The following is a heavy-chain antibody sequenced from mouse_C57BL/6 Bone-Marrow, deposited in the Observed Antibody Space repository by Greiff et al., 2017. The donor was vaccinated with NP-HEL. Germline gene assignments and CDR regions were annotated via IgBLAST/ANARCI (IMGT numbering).Heavy chain of an antibody. CDR2: IDPSDSET. Sequence: VQLQQPGAELVRPGSSVKLSCKASGYTFTSYWMHWVKQRPIQGLEWIGNIDPSDSETHYNQKFKDKATLTVDKSSSTAYMQLSSLTSEDSAVYYCARQGTGSQYYFDYWGQGTTLTVSS. D-gene: IGHD4-1*01. CDR3: ARQGTGSQYYFDY. CDR1: GYTFTSYW. J-gene: IGHJ2*01. V-gene: IGHV1-52*01.